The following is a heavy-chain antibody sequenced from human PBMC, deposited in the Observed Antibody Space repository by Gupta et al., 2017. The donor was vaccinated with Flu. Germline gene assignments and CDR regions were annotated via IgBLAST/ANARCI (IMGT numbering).Heavy chain of an antibody. CDR3: ARGRFTVVVAARIDY. J-gene: IGHJ4*02. CDR1: GGSFSGYY. D-gene: IGHD2-15*01. Sequence: QVQLQQWGAGLLKPSETLSLTCAVYGGSFSGYYWSWIRQPPGKGLEWIGEINHSGSTNYNPSLKSRVTISVDTSKNQFSLKLSSVTAADTAVYYCARGRFTVVVAARIDYWVQGTLVTVSS. V-gene: IGHV4-34*01. CDR2: INHSGST.